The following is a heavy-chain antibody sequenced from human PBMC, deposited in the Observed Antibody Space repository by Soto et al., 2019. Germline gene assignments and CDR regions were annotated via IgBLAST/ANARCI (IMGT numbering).Heavy chain of an antibody. CDR3: ARRVGLCTSCYEFDY. Sequence: SVKVSCKASGGTFSSYAMSWVRQAPGQGLEWMGGIIPIFGTANYAQKFQGRVTITADKSTSTAYMELSSLRSEDTAVYYCARRVGLCTSCYEFDYWGQGTLVTVSS. D-gene: IGHD2-2*01. CDR2: IIPIFGTA. J-gene: IGHJ4*02. V-gene: IGHV1-69*06. CDR1: GGTFSSYA.